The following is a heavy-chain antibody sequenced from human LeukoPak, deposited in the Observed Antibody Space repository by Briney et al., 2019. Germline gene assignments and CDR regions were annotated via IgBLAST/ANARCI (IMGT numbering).Heavy chain of an antibody. CDR2: IKGDESDR. V-gene: IGHV3-7*01. D-gene: IGHD4-17*01. CDR3: ARLYVDPMTTTSYYFDS. CDR1: GFTFSDYW. Sequence: PGGSLRLSCEASGFTFSDYWMIWVRQAPGKGLDWVADIKGDESDRFYVDSVRGRFSISRDNAKNSLYLHMNSLRVEDTALYYCARLYVDPMTTTSYYFDSWGQGTLVTVSS. J-gene: IGHJ4*02.